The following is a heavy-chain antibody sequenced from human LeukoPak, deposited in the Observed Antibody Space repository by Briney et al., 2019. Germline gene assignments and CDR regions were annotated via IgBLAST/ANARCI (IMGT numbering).Heavy chain of an antibody. J-gene: IGHJ3*02. CDR3: ARAHRGLDAFDI. V-gene: IGHV3-33*01. D-gene: IGHD3-10*01. CDR2: IWYDGSNK. CDR1: GFTFSSYG. Sequence: PGRSLRLSCAASGFTFSSYGMHWVRQAPGKGLEWVAVIWYDGSNKYYADSVKGRFTISRDNSKNTLYLQMNSLRAEDTAVYYCARAHRGLDAFDIWGQGTMVTVSS.